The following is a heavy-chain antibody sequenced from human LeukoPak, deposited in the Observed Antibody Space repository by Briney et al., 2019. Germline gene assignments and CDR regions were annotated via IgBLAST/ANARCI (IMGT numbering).Heavy chain of an antibody. D-gene: IGHD3-22*01. V-gene: IGHV3-53*01. CDR1: GFAVRSNY. CDR3: ARGGYYNDSSGYYHDAFDI. J-gene: IGHJ3*02. Sequence: PGGPLRLSCAASGFAVRSNYMNWVRQAPGKGLKWVSIIYSGGGTYYANFVGHRSNTSRNTSKTTLYLQRSSLRDEDTAVYYWARGGYYNDSSGYYHDAFDIWGQGTMVTVSS. CDR2: IYSGGGT.